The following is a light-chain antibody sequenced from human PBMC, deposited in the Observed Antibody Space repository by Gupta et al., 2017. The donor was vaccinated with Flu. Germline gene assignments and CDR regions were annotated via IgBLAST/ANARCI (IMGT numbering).Light chain of an antibody. V-gene: IGKV4-1*01. Sequence: DIVMTQSPDSLAVSLGERATINCKASQSILHSSNNKNYLAWYQQKPGQPPKLIIYWASTRESGVPDRFSGSGSGTDFTLTISSLQAEDVAVYYWQQDYNTLTFGGGTKVEI. CDR2: WAS. CDR1: QSILHSSNNKNY. J-gene: IGKJ4*01. CDR3: QQDYNTLT.